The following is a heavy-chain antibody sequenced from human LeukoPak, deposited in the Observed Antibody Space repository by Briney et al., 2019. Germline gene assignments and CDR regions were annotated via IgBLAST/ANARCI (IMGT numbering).Heavy chain of an antibody. CDR1: RFTFDDYI. Sequence: GGSLRLSCAASRFTFDDYIMHWVRQAPGKGLEWISLITWDGGSTYYADSVKGQFTISRDNSKNSLYLQMNSLRSEDTALYYCAKGGAALNFPFDYWGQGTLVTVSS. CDR3: AKGGAALNFPFDY. D-gene: IGHD1-26*01. V-gene: IGHV3-43*01. CDR2: ITWDGGST. J-gene: IGHJ4*02.